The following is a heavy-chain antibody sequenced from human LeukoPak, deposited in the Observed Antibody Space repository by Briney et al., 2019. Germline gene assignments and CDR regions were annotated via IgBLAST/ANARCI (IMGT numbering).Heavy chain of an antibody. V-gene: IGHV4-59*12. Sequence: PSETLSLTCTVSGGSISSYYWSWIRQPPGKGLEWIGYIYYSGSTNYNPSLKSRVTVSVDKSKNQFSLKLSSVTAADTAVYYCARALKTGDLYYFDYWGQGTLVTVSS. J-gene: IGHJ4*02. D-gene: IGHD7-27*01. CDR1: GGSISSYY. CDR3: ARALKTGDLYYFDY. CDR2: IYYSGST.